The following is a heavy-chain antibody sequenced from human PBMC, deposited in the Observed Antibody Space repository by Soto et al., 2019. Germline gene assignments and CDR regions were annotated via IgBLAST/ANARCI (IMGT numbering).Heavy chain of an antibody. D-gene: IGHD3-22*01. CDR1: GFTFSSYG. CDR3: AKDWPMYYDDSSGLFDY. V-gene: IGHV3-30*18. Sequence: QVQLVESGGGVVQPGRSLSLSCAASGFTFSSYGMHWVRQAPGKGLEWVAVISYDGSKKYYVDSVKGRFTISSDNSKNTLFLQMNSLRAEDTAGYYCAKDWPMYYDDSSGLFDYWGQGTLVTVSS. J-gene: IGHJ4*02. CDR2: ISYDGSKK.